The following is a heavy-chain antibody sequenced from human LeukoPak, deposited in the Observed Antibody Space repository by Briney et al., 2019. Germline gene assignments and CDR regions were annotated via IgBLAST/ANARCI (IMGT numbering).Heavy chain of an antibody. CDR2: IRSSGSTI. V-gene: IGHV3-11*01. CDR1: GFTFSDYY. J-gene: IGHJ3*02. Sequence: PGGSLRLSCAASGFTFSDYYMSWIRQAPGKGLEWLSYIRSSGSTIYYADSVKGRFTISRDNAKTSLYQQMNSLRAEDTTVYYCARDMLRWSNAVDIWGQGTTVTGSS. CDR3: ARDMLRWSNAVDI. D-gene: IGHD4-23*01.